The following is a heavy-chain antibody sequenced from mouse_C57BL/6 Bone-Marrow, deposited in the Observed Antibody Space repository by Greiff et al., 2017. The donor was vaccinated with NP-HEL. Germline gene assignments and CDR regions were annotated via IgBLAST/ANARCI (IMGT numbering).Heavy chain of an antibody. CDR3: ARGATGEGYFDV. J-gene: IGHJ1*03. D-gene: IGHD3-1*01. V-gene: IGHV1-55*01. Sequence: QVQLQQSGAELVKPGASVKMSCKASGYTFTSYWITWVKQRPGQGLEWIGDIYPGSGSTNYNEKFKSKATLTVDTSSSTAYMQLSSLTSEDSAVYYCARGATGEGYFDVWGTGTTVTVSS. CDR2: IYPGSGST. CDR1: GYTFTSYW.